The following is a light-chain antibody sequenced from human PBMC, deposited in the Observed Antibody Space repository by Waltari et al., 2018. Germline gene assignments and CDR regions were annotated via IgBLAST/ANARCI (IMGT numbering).Light chain of an antibody. CDR2: DAS. J-gene: IGKJ1*01. Sequence: SCVASQSVSKYLAWYQQKPGQAPRLLIYDASTRATGIPDRFSATGWGTDFSLSISRLEPEDFAVYYCQKYGTLPATFGQGTKVQMK. V-gene: IGKV3-20*01. CDR1: QSVSKY. CDR3: QKYGTLPAT.